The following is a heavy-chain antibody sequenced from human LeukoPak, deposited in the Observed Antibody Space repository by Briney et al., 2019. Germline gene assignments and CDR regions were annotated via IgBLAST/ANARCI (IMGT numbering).Heavy chain of an antibody. V-gene: IGHV3-30*04. CDR1: GFTFSRHA. Sequence: GGSLRLSCAASGFTFSRHAMHWVRQSPGKGLEWVAIISFDGRDEYIADSVKGRFSISRDNSRNTLDLQMNSLTTEDTALYYCARATDYYGSGSYLPLYYFYGMDVWGKGTAVIVSS. CDR2: ISFDGRDE. D-gene: IGHD3-10*01. J-gene: IGHJ6*01. CDR3: ARATDYYGSGSYLPLYYFYGMDV.